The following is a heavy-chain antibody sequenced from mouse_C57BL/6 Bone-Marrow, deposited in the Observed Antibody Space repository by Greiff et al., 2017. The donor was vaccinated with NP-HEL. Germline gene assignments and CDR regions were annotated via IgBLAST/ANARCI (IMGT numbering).Heavy chain of an antibody. CDR1: GFTFSDYY. Sequence: EVMLVESEGGLVQPGSSMKLSCTASGFTFSDYYMAWVRQVPEKGLEWVANINYDGSSTYYPDSLKSRFIISRDNAKNILYLQMRKLKSVDTATYYCAKLGREFDFGCRGQSTTVTVSS. J-gene: IGHJ2*01. D-gene: IGHD4-1*01. V-gene: IGHV5-16*01. CDR3: AKLGREFDFGC. CDR2: INYDGSST.